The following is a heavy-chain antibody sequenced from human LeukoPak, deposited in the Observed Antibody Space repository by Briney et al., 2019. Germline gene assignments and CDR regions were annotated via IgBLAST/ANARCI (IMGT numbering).Heavy chain of an antibody. D-gene: IGHD6-19*01. V-gene: IGHV3-23*01. J-gene: IGHJ3*02. CDR3: AKDLYEVAGTETDAFDI. CDR1: GFTFSSYA. CDR2: ISGSGGST. Sequence: GGSLRLSCAASGFTFSSYAMSWVRQAPGKGLEWVSAISGSGGSTYYADSVKGRFTISRDNSKNTLYLQMNSLRAEDTAVYYCAKDLYEVAGTETDAFDIWGQGTMVTVSS.